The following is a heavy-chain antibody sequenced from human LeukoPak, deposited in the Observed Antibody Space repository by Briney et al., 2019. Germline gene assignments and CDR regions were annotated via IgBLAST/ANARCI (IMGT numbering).Heavy chain of an antibody. D-gene: IGHD3-10*01. CDR1: GFTFSNYA. CDR3: ARDYGSGSYWVGNDY. V-gene: IGHV3-30*14. CDR2: TSYDGAIT. J-gene: IGHJ4*02. Sequence: GALRLSCAASGFTFSNYAIHWVRQAPGKGLEWVSFTSYDGAITKYADSVKGRFTISRDTSKNTIYLQMNSLRAEDTAVYYCARDYGSGSYWVGNDYWGQGTLVTVSS.